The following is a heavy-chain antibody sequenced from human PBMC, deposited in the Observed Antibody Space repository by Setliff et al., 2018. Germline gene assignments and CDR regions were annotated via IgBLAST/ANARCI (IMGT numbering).Heavy chain of an antibody. CDR1: GYTFTTYA. V-gene: IGHV7-4-1*02. Sequence: GASVKVSCKASGYTFTTYAMSWMRQAPGQGLEWMGWINTNTGNPGYAQGFTGRFVFSLDTSVTTAYLQISSLKSEDSAVYYCARDLGYCSTTSCHGDWFDPWGQGTLVTVSS. CDR3: ARDLGYCSTTSCHGDWFDP. D-gene: IGHD2-2*01. CDR2: INTNTGNP. J-gene: IGHJ5*02.